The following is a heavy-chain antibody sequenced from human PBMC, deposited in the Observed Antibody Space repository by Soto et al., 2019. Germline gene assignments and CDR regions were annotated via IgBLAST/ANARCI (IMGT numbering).Heavy chain of an antibody. V-gene: IGHV1-18*01. D-gene: IGHD3-3*01. CDR3: ARDLWSGYYNWFDP. CDR2: ISAYNGNT. CDR1: GYTFTSYG. J-gene: IGHJ5*02. Sequence: ASVKVSCKASGYTFTSYGISWVRQAPGQGLEWMGWISAYNGNTNYVQKLQGRVTMTTDTSTSTAYMELRSLRSDDTAVYYCARDLWSGYYNWFDPWGQGTLVTVSS.